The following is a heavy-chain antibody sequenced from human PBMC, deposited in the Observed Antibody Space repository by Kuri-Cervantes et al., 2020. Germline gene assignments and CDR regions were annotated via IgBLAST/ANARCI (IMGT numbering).Heavy chain of an antibody. V-gene: IGHV3-30*03. D-gene: IGHD3-3*01. CDR2: ISFDGHTR. CDR3: AIGHYTSS. CDR1: GFRFNSYG. Sequence: GESLKISCVASGFRFNSYGMHWVRQAPGKGLEWVAVISFDGHTRYHADSLKGRLTISRDNAKNSLYLQMSSLRAEDTAVYYCAIGHYTSSWGQGTLVTVSS. J-gene: IGHJ4*02.